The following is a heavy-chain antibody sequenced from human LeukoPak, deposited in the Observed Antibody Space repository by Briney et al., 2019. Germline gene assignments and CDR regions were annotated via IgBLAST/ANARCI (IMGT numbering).Heavy chain of an antibody. V-gene: IGHV3-30*02. CDR1: GFTFSTYG. Sequence: GGSLRLSCAASGFTFSTYGMHWVRQAPGKGLEWVTFIRYDGSNKYYADSVKGRFTISRDNFKNTLYLQMNSLRAEDTAVYYCARAGYSYGYFGPKIYYYSYMDVWGKGTTVTVSS. CDR2: IRYDGSNK. CDR3: ARAGYSYGYFGPKIYYYSYMDV. J-gene: IGHJ6*03. D-gene: IGHD5-18*01.